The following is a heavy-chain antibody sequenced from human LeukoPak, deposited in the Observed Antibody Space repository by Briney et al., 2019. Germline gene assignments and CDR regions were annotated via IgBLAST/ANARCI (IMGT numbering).Heavy chain of an antibody. J-gene: IGHJ4*02. CDR1: GGSISSSSYY. D-gene: IGHD3-22*01. CDR2: IYHSGST. V-gene: IGHV4-39*07. CDR3: ASKPYYYDSSGYTGGYFDY. Sequence: SETLSLTCTVSGGSISSSSYYWGWIRQPPGKGLEWIGEIYHSGSTNYNPSLKSRVTISVDKSKNQFSLKLSSVTAADTAVYYCASKPYYYDSSGYTGGYFDYWGQGTLVTVSS.